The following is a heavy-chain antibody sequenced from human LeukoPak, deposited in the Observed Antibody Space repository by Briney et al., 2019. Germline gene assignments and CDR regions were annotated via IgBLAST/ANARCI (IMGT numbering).Heavy chain of an antibody. CDR1: GVSVSSNY. D-gene: IGHD2/OR15-2a*01. V-gene: IGHV3-53*01. Sequence: GGSLRLSCAASGVSVSSNYMSWVRQAPGRGLEWVSVIYSGDTTYSADSVKGRFTISRDTSKNTLYLQMNSLRPEDTAVYYCARDLYLSRWGQGTLVTVSS. CDR2: IYSGDTT. CDR3: ARDLYLSR. J-gene: IGHJ4*02.